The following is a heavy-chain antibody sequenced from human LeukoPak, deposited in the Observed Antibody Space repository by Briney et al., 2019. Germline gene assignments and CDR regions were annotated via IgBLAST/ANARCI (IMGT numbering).Heavy chain of an antibody. CDR2: INPNSGGT. CDR1: GYTFTGYY. CDR3: ARGIQLSHGGAGGGY. Sequence: GASVKVSCKASGYTFTGYYMHWVRQAPGQGLEWMGWINPNSGGTNYAQKFQGRVTMTRDTSISTAYRELSRLRSDDTAVYSGARGIQLSHGGAGGGYWGQGTLVTVSS. J-gene: IGHJ4*02. V-gene: IGHV1-2*02. D-gene: IGHD5-18*01.